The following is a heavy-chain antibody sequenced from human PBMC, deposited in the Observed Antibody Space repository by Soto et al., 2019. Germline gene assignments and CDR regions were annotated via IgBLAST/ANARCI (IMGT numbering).Heavy chain of an antibody. V-gene: IGHV1-8*01. CDR3: ARGDIVVVPAAMTPSYYYYYMDV. CDR2: MNPNRGNT. J-gene: IGHJ6*03. D-gene: IGHD2-2*01. CDR1: GYTFPSYD. Sequence: GASVKVSCKASGYTFPSYDINWVRQATGQGLEWMGCMNPNRGNTGYAQKFQGRVTMTRNTSISTAYMELSSLRSEDTAVYYCARGDIVVVPAAMTPSYYYYYMDVWGKGTTVTVSS.